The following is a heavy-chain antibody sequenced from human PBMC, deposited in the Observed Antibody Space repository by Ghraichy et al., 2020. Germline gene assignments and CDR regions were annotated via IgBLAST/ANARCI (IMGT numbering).Heavy chain of an antibody. CDR1: GFTFSSYA. J-gene: IGHJ4*02. Sequence: GESLNISCAASGFTFSSYAMSWVRQAPGKGLEWVSAISGSGGSTYYADSVKGRFTISRDNSKNTLYLQINSLRAEDTAVYYCAKVLLVPNDDYWGQGTLVTVSS. CDR2: ISGSGGST. CDR3: AKVLLVPNDDY. D-gene: IGHD1-1*01. V-gene: IGHV3-23*01.